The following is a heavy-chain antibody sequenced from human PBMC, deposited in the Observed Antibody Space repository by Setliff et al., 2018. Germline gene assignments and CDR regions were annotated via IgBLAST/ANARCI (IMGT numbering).Heavy chain of an antibody. CDR2: MYYSGTT. J-gene: IGHJ4*02. CDR3: ARGTFDTSGYFPYPIGY. D-gene: IGHD3-22*01. Sequence: SETLSLTCTVSGGSVRGYYWSWIRQPPGKGLEWIGYMYYSGTTYYNPSLKSRVTISLDTSKNQFSLNLSSVTAADTAVYYCARGTFDTSGYFPYPIGYWGQGTLVTVSS. V-gene: IGHV4-59*06. CDR1: GGSVRGYY.